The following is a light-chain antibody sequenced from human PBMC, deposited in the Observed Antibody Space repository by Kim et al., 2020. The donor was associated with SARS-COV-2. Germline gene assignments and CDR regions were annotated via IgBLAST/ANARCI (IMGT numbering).Light chain of an antibody. Sequence: QSVLTQPPSVSGASGQRVTISCTGSSSNIGAGYDVHWYQQLPGTAPKLLIYGNSNRPSGVPDRFSGSKSGTSASLAITGLQAEDEADYYCQSYDSSLSGSVVFGGGTQLTVL. V-gene: IGLV1-40*01. CDR2: GNS. CDR1: SSNIGAGYD. J-gene: IGLJ2*01. CDR3: QSYDSSLSGSVV.